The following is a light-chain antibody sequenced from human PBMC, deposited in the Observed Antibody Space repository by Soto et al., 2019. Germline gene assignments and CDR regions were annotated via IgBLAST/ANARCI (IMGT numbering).Light chain of an antibody. CDR3: QQYNSYS. CDR1: QSISNW. J-gene: IGKJ1*01. Sequence: DIQMTQSPSTLPASVGDRVTITCRASQSISNWLAWYQQEPGTAPKLLIYHASALESGVPSRFSGSGSGTEFTLTISSLQPDDFATYYCQQYNSYSFGQGTKVDIK. CDR2: HAS. V-gene: IGKV1-5*01.